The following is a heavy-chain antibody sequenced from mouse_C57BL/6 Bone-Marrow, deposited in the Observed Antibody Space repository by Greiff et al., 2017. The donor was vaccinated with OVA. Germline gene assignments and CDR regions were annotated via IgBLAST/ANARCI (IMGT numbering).Heavy chain of an antibody. CDR3: SRWILYSYGSSYFSWFAY. CDR1: GYTFTDYE. V-gene: IGHV1-15*01. J-gene: IGHJ3*01. D-gene: IGHD1-1*01. Sequence: VQLQQSGAELVRPGASVTLSCKASGYTFTDYEMHWVKQTPVHGLEWIGAIDPETGGTAYNQQFKGKAILTADKSSSTAYMELRSLTSEDSAVYYCSRWILYSYGSSYFSWFAYWGQGTLVTVSA. CDR2: IDPETGGT.